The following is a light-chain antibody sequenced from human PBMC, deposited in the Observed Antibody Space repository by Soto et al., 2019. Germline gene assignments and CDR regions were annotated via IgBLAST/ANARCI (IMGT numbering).Light chain of an antibody. J-gene: IGKJ4*01. Sequence: EIVLTQSPATLSLSPGERATLSCRASQSVSSYLAWYQQKPGQAPRLLIYRASIRATGIPDRFTGSGSETDFTLTISRLEPEDFAVYYCQQYGSSPLTFGGGTKVEIK. V-gene: IGKV3-20*01. CDR1: QSVSSY. CDR2: RAS. CDR3: QQYGSSPLT.